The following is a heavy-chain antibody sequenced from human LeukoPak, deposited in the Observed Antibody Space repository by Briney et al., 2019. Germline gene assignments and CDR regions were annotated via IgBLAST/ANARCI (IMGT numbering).Heavy chain of an antibody. Sequence: PGGSLRLSCTGSGFTFGDYAMNWVRQAPGKGLEWVGFIRSKNYGGTTEYAASVKGRFTISRDDSKSIAYLQMNSLKTEDTAVYYCTRVIVATKDYWGRGTLVTVSS. J-gene: IGHJ4*02. D-gene: IGHD5-12*01. V-gene: IGHV3-49*04. CDR3: TRVIVATKDY. CDR2: IRSKNYGGTT. CDR1: GFTFGDYA.